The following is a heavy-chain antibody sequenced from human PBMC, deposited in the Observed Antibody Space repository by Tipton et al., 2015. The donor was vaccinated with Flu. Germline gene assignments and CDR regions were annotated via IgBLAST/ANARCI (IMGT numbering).Heavy chain of an antibody. CDR1: GGSISSYY. D-gene: IGHD1-1*01. CDR3: ARQSTGSRFDY. J-gene: IGHJ4*02. V-gene: IGHV4-59*08. CDR2: IYYTGST. Sequence: TLSLTCTVSGGSISSYYWSWIRQPPGERLEWIGYIYYTGSTNYNPSLKSRVTISLDTSKNQFSLNLISVTAADTAVYYCARQSTGSRFDYWGQGTLVTVSS.